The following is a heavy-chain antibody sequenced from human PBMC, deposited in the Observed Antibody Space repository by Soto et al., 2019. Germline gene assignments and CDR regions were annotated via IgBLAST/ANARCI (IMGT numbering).Heavy chain of an antibody. CDR1: GFTFSTYW. CDR3: ARGIRNYYGVDV. V-gene: IGHV3-74*01. Sequence: GGSLILSCVAAGFTFSTYWMHWVRQAPRKGLVWVSRIKFDGSTTSYADSVKGRFTISRDNAKNTVYLQMNSLGGEDTGVYYCARGIRNYYGVDVWGQGTTVTVSS. CDR2: IKFDGSTT. D-gene: IGHD5-18*01. J-gene: IGHJ6*02.